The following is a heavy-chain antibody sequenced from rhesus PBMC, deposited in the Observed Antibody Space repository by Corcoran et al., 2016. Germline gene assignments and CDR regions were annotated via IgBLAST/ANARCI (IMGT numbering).Heavy chain of an antibody. Sequence: QVQLQQWGEGLVKPSETLSLTCAVYGGSISGYHYWSWIRQPPGKGLEWIGYIYGNSAGTNYNPSLQNPVTISKDPSKNQFSLKLSSVTAADTAVYYCARVNWNYWLRGLDSWGQGVVVTVSS. V-gene: IGHV4-73*01. CDR2: IYGNSAGT. D-gene: IGHD1-26*01. J-gene: IGHJ6*01. CDR1: GGSISGYHY. CDR3: ARVNWNYWLRGLDS.